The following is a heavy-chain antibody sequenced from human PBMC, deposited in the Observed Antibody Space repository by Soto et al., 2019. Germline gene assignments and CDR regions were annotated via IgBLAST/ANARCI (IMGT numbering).Heavy chain of an antibody. V-gene: IGHV4-34*01. J-gene: IGHJ3*02. Sequence: QVQLQHWGAGLLNPSETLSLTCAVYGGFVSSGSYYWSWIRQPPGKGLGWIGEMSHSGGTHFNPSLKSRVTISVDTSKNQFSLKMSSVTAADTALYYCARVERGTATTVVDAFDIWGPGTMVTVSS. CDR1: GGFVSSGSYY. CDR2: MSHSGGT. CDR3: ARVERGTATTVVDAFDI. D-gene: IGHD1-1*01.